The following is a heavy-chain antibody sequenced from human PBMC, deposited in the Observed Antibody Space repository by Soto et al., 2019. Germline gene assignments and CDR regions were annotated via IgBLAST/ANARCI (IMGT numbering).Heavy chain of an antibody. J-gene: IGHJ6*02. V-gene: IGHV3-13*05. CDR1: GFTFSDYD. CDR2: IGAAGDP. CDR3: TRDGAVANTRYYYGMDV. Sequence: EVKLEESGGGLAQPGGSLRLSCLVSGFTFSDYDMYWVRQVAGKGLEWVSGIGAAGDPYYAGSVKGRFTTSRENAKNSLYLQMRSLTDEDTAVYYCTRDGAVANTRYYYGMDVWGQGTTVIVSS. D-gene: IGHD6-19*01.